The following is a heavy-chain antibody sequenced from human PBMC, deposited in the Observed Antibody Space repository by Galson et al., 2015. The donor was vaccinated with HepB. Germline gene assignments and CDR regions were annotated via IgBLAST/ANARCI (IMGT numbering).Heavy chain of an antibody. CDR3: TRGTMVRGVMINFDY. V-gene: IGHV3-49*04. CDR2: IRSKAYGGTT. Sequence: SLRLSCAASGFTFGDYAMSWVRQAPGKGLEWVGLIRSKAYGGTTEYAASVKGRFTISRDDSKSIAYLQMNSLKTEDTAVYYCTRGTMVRGVMINFDYWGQGTLVTVSS. CDR1: GFTFGDYA. D-gene: IGHD3-10*01. J-gene: IGHJ4*02.